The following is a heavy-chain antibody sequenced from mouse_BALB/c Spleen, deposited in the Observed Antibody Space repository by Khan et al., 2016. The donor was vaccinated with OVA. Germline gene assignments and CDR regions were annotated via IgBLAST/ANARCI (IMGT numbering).Heavy chain of an antibody. CDR2: ISNSGCT. D-gene: IGHD1-2*01. CDR1: GYSITSGYG. Sequence: EVQLVESGPGLVKPSQSLSLTCTVTGYSITSGYGWNWIRQFPGNKQEWMDNISNSGCTNYNPSLKSRISITRDTSKNQFFLQLNSVTTEDTATYYCARTARIKYWGQGTTLTVSS. V-gene: IGHV3-2*02. CDR3: ARTARIKY. J-gene: IGHJ2*01.